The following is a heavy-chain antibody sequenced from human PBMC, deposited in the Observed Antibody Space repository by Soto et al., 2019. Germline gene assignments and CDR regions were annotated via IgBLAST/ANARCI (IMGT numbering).Heavy chain of an antibody. CDR3: ARERYDSSGYYPYYYYYGMDV. Sequence: SETLSLTCTASGGSISSYYWSWIRQPPGKGLEWIGYIYYSGSTNYNPSLKSRVTISVDTSKNQFSLKLSSVTAADTAVYYCARERYDSSGYYPYYYYYGMDVWGQGTTVTVSS. D-gene: IGHD3-22*01. CDR2: IYYSGST. V-gene: IGHV4-59*01. CDR1: GGSISSYY. J-gene: IGHJ6*02.